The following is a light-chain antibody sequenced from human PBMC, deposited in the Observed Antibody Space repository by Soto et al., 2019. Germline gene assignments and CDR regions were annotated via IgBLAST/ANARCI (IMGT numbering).Light chain of an antibody. CDR3: QQYSEWPWT. CDR2: GAS. CDR1: QSLYSD. V-gene: IGKV3-15*01. Sequence: EIVMTQSPGTLSVSNGERATLSCRASQSLYSDLAWYQQKPGQAPRLLIYGASARATGISARFSGSGSETEFTLTISSLQSEDFALYYCQQYSEWPWTFGQGTKVAIK. J-gene: IGKJ1*01.